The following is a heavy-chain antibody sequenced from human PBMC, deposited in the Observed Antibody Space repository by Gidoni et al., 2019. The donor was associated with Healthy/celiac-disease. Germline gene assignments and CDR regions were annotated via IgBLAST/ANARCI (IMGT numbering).Heavy chain of an antibody. J-gene: IGHJ6*02. D-gene: IGHD3-3*01. CDR3: ARQPTNYDYPYLSWSYGMDV. Sequence: QVQLVQSGAEVKKPGSSVKVSCKASGGTFSSYAISWVRQAPGQGLEWMGGIIPIFGTANYAQKFQGRVTITADESTSTAYMELSSLRSEDTAVYYCARQPTNYDYPYLSWSYGMDVWGQGTTVTVSS. CDR1: GGTFSSYA. CDR2: IIPIFGTA. V-gene: IGHV1-69*01.